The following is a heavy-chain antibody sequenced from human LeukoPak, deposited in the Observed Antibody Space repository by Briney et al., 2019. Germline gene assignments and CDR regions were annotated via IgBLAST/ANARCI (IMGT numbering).Heavy chain of an antibody. J-gene: IGHJ4*02. CDR2: INHGGST. D-gene: IGHD6-13*01. CDR3: ARGRYVTTRGGAAAGFLDY. CDR1: GDSITYFY. V-gene: IGHV4-34*01. Sequence: TPSETLSLTCSVSGDSITYFYWSWIRQPPGKGLEWIGEINHGGSTNYNPSLKSRVTISVDTSQNQFSLRLSSVTAADTAVYYCARGRYVTTRGGAAAGFLDYWGQGTLVTVST.